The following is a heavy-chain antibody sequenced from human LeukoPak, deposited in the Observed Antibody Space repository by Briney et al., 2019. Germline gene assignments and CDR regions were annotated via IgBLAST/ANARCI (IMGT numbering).Heavy chain of an antibody. D-gene: IGHD3-16*02. CDR2: VSASGSSR. J-gene: IGHJ3*02. Sequence: GGSLRLSCAASGFTFANHDMSWVRQAPGKGLEWVSGVSASGSSRFYADSVKGRFTVSRDNSKNTLYLQMNSLRAEDTAVYYCALNGREVPSGAFDIWGQGTMVTVSS. V-gene: IGHV3-23*01. CDR3: ALNGREVPSGAFDI. CDR1: GFTFANHD.